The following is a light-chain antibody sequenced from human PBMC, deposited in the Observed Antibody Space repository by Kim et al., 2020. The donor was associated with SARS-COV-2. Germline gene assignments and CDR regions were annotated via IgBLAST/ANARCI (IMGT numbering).Light chain of an antibody. J-gene: IGLJ1*01. V-gene: IGLV2-14*01. CDR1: TSDFGGYDY. Sequence: QSALTQPASVSGSPGQSITISCTGTTSDFGGYDYVSWYQQHPGKAPKLMIYEVRNRPSGVSNRFSGSKSGNAAYLTISGLQAEDEADYYCSSYTSTSTLVFGTGTKVTVL. CDR3: SSYTSTSTLV. CDR2: EVR.